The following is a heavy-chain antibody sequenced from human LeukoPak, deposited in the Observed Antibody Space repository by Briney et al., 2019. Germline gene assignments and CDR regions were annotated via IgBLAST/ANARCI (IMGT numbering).Heavy chain of an antibody. Sequence: GGSLGLSCAASGFMFSSFSMSWVRHFPGKGLEWVSTISAGGTTYYADSVKGRFTISRDNSKNTLFLQMNSLRAEDTAIYYCAKRPAAVRGVLPYLDYWGQGTLVTVSS. CDR1: GFMFSSFS. J-gene: IGHJ4*02. CDR3: AKRPAAVRGVLPYLDY. V-gene: IGHV3-23*01. CDR2: ISAGGTT. D-gene: IGHD3-10*02.